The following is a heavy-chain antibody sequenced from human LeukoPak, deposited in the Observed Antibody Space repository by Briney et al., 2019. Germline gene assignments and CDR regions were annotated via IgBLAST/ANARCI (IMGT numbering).Heavy chain of an antibody. CDR1: GGSFSGYY. D-gene: IGHD3-3*01. V-gene: IGHV4-34*01. CDR2: INHSGST. Sequence: SETLSLTCAVYGGSFSGYYWSWIRQPPGKGLEWVGEINHSGSTNYNPSLKSRVTISVDTSKNQFSLKLSSVTAADTAVYYCARLETGADFDYWGQGTLVTVSS. J-gene: IGHJ4*02. CDR3: ARLETGADFDY.